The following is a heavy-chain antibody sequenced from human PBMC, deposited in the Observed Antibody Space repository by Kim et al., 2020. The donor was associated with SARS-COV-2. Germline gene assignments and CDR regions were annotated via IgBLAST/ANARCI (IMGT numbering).Heavy chain of an antibody. CDR2: ISGSGGST. CDR3: AKFGISSGYYYVRVIYYFYY. J-gene: IGHJ4*02. Sequence: GGSLRLSCAASGFTFSSYAMSWVRQAPGKGLEWVSAISGSGGSTYYADSVKGRFTISRDNSKNTLYLQMNSLRAEDTAVYYCAKFGISSGYYYVRVIYYFYYWGQGTLVTVSS. V-gene: IGHV3-23*01. CDR1: GFTFSSYA. D-gene: IGHD3-22*01.